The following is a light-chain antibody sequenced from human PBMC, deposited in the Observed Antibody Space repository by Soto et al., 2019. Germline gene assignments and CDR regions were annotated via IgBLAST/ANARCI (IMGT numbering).Light chain of an antibody. CDR2: GNS. CDR1: NSNIGAGYD. V-gene: IGLV1-40*01. CDR3: QSYDTSLSGFVV. Sequence: QSVLTQPPSVSGAPGQRVTISCTGSNSNIGAGYDVHWYQKLPGTAPKLLIYGNSNRPSGVPDRFSGSKSGTSASLAITGLQAEDEADYYCQSYDTSLSGFVVFGGGTKVTVL. J-gene: IGLJ2*01.